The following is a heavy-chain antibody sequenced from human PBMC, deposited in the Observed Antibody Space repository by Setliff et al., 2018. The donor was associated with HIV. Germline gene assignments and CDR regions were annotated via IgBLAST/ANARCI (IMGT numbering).Heavy chain of an antibody. CDR3: VRRTDYYGSGSESSFDY. CDR1: GSSIRGAYY. J-gene: IGHJ4*02. Sequence: SETLSLTCAVSGSSIRGAYYWGWIRQPPGKGLEWIGSFYHGGSSLYNPSLRSRVTISVDTSKNHFSLILTSVTAADTAVYYCVRRTDYYGSGSESSFDYWGQGTLVTVSS. CDR2: FYHGGSS. D-gene: IGHD3-10*01. V-gene: IGHV4-38-2*01.